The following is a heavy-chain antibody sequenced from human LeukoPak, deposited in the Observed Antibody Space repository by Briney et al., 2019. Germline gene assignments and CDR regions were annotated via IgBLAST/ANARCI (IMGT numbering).Heavy chain of an antibody. D-gene: IGHD3-16*01. J-gene: IGHJ3*02. Sequence: GGSLRLSCAASGFTFSNYWMHWVRQVPGKGLVWVSRINSDGSSRSSADSVKGRFTISRDNAKNTLYLRMNSLRAEDTAVYYCARGLPYPRDSFDIWGQGTMVTVSS. CDR1: GFTFSNYW. CDR3: ARGLPYPRDSFDI. V-gene: IGHV3-74*01. CDR2: INSDGSSR.